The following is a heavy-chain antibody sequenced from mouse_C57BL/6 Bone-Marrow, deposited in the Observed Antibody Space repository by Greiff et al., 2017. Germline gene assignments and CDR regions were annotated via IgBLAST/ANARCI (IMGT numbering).Heavy chain of an antibody. J-gene: IGHJ2*01. V-gene: IGHV1-64*01. CDR1: GYTFTSYW. CDR2: IHPNSGST. Sequence: QVQLKQPGAELVKPGASVKLSCKASGYTFTSYWMHWVKQRPGQGLEWIGMIHPNSGSTNYNEKFKSKATLTVDKSSSTAYMQLSSLTSEDSAVYYCARNYGSSWYYFDYWGQGTTLTVSS. CDR3: ARNYGSSWYYFDY. D-gene: IGHD1-1*01.